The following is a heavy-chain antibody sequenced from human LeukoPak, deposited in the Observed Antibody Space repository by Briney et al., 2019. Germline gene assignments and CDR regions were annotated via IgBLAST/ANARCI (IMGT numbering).Heavy chain of an antibody. Sequence: GGSLRLSCAASGFTFSRYFMHWVRQAPGKGLVWVSGISTDGSSTSYADSVKGRFTISIDNAKDTLYLHMNSLTAEDTAVYYCARGAKWAYYFDYWGQGTLVTVSS. CDR2: ISTDGSST. D-gene: IGHD1-26*01. J-gene: IGHJ4*02. CDR1: GFTFSRYF. V-gene: IGHV3-74*01. CDR3: ARGAKWAYYFDY.